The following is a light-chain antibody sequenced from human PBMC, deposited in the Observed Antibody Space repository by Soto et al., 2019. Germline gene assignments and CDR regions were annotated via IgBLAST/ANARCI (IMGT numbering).Light chain of an antibody. Sequence: QSALTQPASVSGSPGQSITISCTGPSSDVGGYDSVSWYQKQPDKAPKLIIYGVTNRPSGVSSRFSGSKSGNTASLTISGLRTDDEADYFCSPYTGRATVVFGTRTKRTDL. J-gene: IGLJ1*01. V-gene: IGLV2-14*01. CDR2: GVT. CDR3: SPYTGRATVV. CDR1: SSDVGGYDS.